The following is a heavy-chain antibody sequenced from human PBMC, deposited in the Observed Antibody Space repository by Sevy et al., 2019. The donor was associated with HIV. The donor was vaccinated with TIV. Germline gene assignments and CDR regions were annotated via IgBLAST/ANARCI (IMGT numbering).Heavy chain of an antibody. J-gene: IGHJ4*02. D-gene: IGHD2-8*02. CDR1: GFTFATYT. CDR3: ARGYCTGGVCSYIGGDFDY. V-gene: IGHV3-21*01. CDR2: ISSSSSYI. Sequence: GGSLRLSCAASGFTFATYTMNWVRQAPGKGLEWVSSISSSSSYIYYADSVKGRFTISRDNAKNSLYLQINSLRAEDTAVYYCARGYCTGGVCSYIGGDFDYWGQGTLVTVSS.